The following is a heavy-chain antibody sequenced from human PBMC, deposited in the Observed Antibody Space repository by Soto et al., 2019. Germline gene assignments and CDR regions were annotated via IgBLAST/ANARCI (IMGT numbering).Heavy chain of an antibody. D-gene: IGHD6-13*01. J-gene: IGHJ4*02. V-gene: IGHV4-59*01. Sequence: SETLSLTCTVSGGSIDNYYWNWIRQPPGKELEWIGYISYSGSTNYNPALRSRLTISVDTSKSQFSLKLSSVTAADTAVYYCARGPHRGYFPFDFWGQGTLVTVSS. CDR1: GGSIDNYY. CDR3: ARGPHRGYFPFDF. CDR2: ISYSGST.